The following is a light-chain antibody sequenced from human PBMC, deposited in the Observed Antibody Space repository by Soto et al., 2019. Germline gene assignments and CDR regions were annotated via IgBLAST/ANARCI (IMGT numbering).Light chain of an antibody. J-gene: IGKJ2*01. V-gene: IGKV1-5*03. CDR1: QSISSW. Sequence: DIQMTQSPSTLSASVGDRVTITCRASQSISSWLAWYQQKPGKAPKLLIYKASSLESGVPSRFSGSGSGTEFTLTISMLQPDDFATYYCQQYNSYSPYTFGQGTKLEIK. CDR2: KAS. CDR3: QQYNSYSPYT.